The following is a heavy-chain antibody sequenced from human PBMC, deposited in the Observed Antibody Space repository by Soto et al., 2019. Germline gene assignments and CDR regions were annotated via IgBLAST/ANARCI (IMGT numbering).Heavy chain of an antibody. J-gene: IGHJ5*02. V-gene: IGHV4-30-2*01. D-gene: IGHD1-1*01. Sequence: SETLALTCAVSGGCSSSGGYSWNWIRQPPGKGLEWIGYIYHSGSTLYNPSLKRRVTISVDKSKNQFSLKLSSVTAADTAVYYCARDQLEGNWFDPWGQGTLVTVSS. CDR1: GGCSSSGGYS. CDR2: IYHSGST. CDR3: ARDQLEGNWFDP.